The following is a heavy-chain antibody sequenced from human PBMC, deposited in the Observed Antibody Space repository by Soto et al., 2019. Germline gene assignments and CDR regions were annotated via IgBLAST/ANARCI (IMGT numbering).Heavy chain of an antibody. Sequence: QVQLVQSGAEVKKPGASVKVSCKASGYTFSNDAITWVRQAPGQGLEWMGWVSAYNGNTNYAQKFKGRVTMTTDTSTSTAYMDIRSRRYNDTAVYFCARASRYYWNYMMYWGQGTLVTVSS. V-gene: IGHV1-18*01. CDR2: VSAYNGNT. J-gene: IGHJ4*02. CDR3: ARASRYYWNYMMY. CDR1: GYTFSNDA. D-gene: IGHD1-7*01.